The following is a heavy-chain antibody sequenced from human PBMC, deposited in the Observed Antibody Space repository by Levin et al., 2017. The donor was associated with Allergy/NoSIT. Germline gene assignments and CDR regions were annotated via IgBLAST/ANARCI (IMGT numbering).Heavy chain of an antibody. Sequence: SETLSLTCAVYGGSFNGYYWSWIRQTPGKGLEWIGEIHHSGSTNYNPSLKSRVTISEDTSKNQFSLKLTSVTAADTAVYYCARGWRDSSGYYYFYGMDVWCQGTTVSVSS. CDR2: IHHSGST. D-gene: IGHD3-22*01. CDR1: GGSFNGYY. V-gene: IGHV4-34*01. CDR3: ARGWRDSSGYYYFYGMDV. J-gene: IGHJ6*02.